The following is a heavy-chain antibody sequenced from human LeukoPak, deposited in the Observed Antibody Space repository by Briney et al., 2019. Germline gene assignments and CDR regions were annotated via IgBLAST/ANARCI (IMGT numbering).Heavy chain of an antibody. D-gene: IGHD3-22*01. CDR3: ARDIGNYDTSGYSTPRTVDY. J-gene: IGHJ4*02. Sequence: GASVKVSCKASGYTFTSYGISWVRQAPGQGLELMGWSSAYNGNTNYAQKLQGRVTMTTDTSTSTAYMELRSLRSDDTAVYYCARDIGNYDTSGYSTPRTVDYWGRGTLVTVSS. V-gene: IGHV1-18*01. CDR2: SSAYNGNT. CDR1: GYTFTSYG.